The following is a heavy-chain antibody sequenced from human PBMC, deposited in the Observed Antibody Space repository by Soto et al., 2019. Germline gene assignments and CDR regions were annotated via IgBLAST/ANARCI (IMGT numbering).Heavy chain of an antibody. CDR2: ISAYNGNT. J-gene: IGHJ4*02. V-gene: IGHV1-18*04. CDR1: GYTFTSYG. CDR3: ARLGLLWFGESTTYFDY. Sequence: ASVKVSCKASGYTFTSYGISWVRQAPGQGLEWMGLISAYNGNTNYAQKLQGRVTMTTDTSTSTAYMELRSLRSDDTAVYYCARLGLLWFGESTTYFDYWGQGTLVTVSS. D-gene: IGHD3-10*01.